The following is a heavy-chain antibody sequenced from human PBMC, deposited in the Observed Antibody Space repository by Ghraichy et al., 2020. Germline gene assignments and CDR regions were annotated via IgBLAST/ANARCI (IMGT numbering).Heavy chain of an antibody. CDR2: IYYRGST. CDR3: ARRGDDLYYFDY. D-gene: IGHD5-12*01. Sequence: SETLSLTCTVSGGSISSSSYYWGWIRQPPGKGLEWIGSIYYRGSTYYNPSLKSRVTISVDTSKNQFSLKLTSVTAADTAVYYCARRGDDLYYFDYWGQGTLVTVSS. J-gene: IGHJ4*02. CDR1: GGSISSSSYY. V-gene: IGHV4-39*01.